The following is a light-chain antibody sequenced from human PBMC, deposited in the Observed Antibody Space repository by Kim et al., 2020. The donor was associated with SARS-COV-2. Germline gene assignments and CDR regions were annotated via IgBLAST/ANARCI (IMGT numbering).Light chain of an antibody. V-gene: IGKV1-5*03. CDR1: QSISSW. J-gene: IGKJ2*01. Sequence: DIQMTQSPSTLSASVGDRVTITCLASQSISSWLAWYQQKPGKAPKLLICKASTLETGVPSRFSGSGSGTEFTLTISSLQPDDFATYYCQQYNNYSNTFGQGTKLEI. CDR2: KAS. CDR3: QQYNNYSNT.